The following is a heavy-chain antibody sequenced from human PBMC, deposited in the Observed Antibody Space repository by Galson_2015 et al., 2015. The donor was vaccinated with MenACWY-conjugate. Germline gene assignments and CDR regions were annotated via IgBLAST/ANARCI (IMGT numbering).Heavy chain of an antibody. CDR1: GGTFSIYT. D-gene: IGHD4-23*01. J-gene: IGHJ4*02. Sequence: SVKVSCKASGGTFSIYTFSWVRQAPGQGLEWMGGITPIFGTANYAQKFQGRLTITADRSTSTAYMELNSLRSDDTAVYYCAREGKSNDYGGNSADYWGQGTLVIVSS. CDR3: AREGKSNDYGGNSADY. CDR2: ITPIFGTA. V-gene: IGHV1-69*06.